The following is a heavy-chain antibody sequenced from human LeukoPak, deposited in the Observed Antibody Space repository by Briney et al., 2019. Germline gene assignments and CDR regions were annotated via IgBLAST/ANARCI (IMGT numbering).Heavy chain of an antibody. CDR1: GYTFTSYG. CDR2: ISAYNGNT. CDR3: ARAGNIVVVTAVHDY. V-gene: IGHV1-18*01. D-gene: IGHD2-21*02. Sequence: GASVKVSCKASGYTFTSYGISWVRQAPGQGLEWMGWISAYNGNTNYAQKLQGRVTMTTDTSTSTAYMELRSLRSDDTAVYYCARAGNIVVVTAVHDYWGQGTLVTVSS. J-gene: IGHJ4*02.